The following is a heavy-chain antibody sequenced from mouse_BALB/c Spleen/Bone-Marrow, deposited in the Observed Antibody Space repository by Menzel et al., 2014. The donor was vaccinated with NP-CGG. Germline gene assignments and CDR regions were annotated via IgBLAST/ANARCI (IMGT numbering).Heavy chain of an antibody. D-gene: IGHD3-1*01. CDR2: ISNGGGST. J-gene: IGHJ4*01. Sequence: EVQRVESGGGLVQPGGSLKLSCAASGFTFSSYTMSWVRQTPEKRQEWVAYISNGGGSTYYPDTVKGRFTISRDNAKNTLYLQMSSLKSEDTAMYYCARHVGNPYAMDYWGQGTSVTVSS. CDR1: GFTFSSYT. V-gene: IGHV5-12-2*01. CDR3: ARHVGNPYAMDY.